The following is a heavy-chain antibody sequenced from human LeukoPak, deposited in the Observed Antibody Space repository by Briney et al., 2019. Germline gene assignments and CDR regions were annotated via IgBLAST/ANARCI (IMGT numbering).Heavy chain of an antibody. J-gene: IGHJ5*02. Sequence: GGSLRLSCTASGFTFGDYAMSWFRQAPGKGLEWVGFIRSKAYGGTTEYAASVKGRFTISRDDSKSIAYLQMNSLKTEDTAVYYCTRDEVHYDFWSGYYVDWFDPWGQGTLVPVSS. CDR3: TRDEVHYDFWSGYYVDWFDP. V-gene: IGHV3-49*03. D-gene: IGHD3-3*01. CDR1: GFTFGDYA. CDR2: IRSKAYGGTT.